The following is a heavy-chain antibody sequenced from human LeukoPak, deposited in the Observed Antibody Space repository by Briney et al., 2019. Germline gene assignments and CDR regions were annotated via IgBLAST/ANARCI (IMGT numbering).Heavy chain of an antibody. D-gene: IGHD5-12*01. Sequence: PGGSLRLSCAASGFTFSSYAMSWVRQAPGKGLEWVSAISGSGGSTYYADSVKGWFTISRDNSKDTLYLQMNSLRAEDTAVYYCAKDAVVAKRRYYFDYWGQGTLVTVSS. CDR1: GFTFSSYA. J-gene: IGHJ4*02. CDR3: AKDAVVAKRRYYFDY. V-gene: IGHV3-23*01. CDR2: ISGSGGST.